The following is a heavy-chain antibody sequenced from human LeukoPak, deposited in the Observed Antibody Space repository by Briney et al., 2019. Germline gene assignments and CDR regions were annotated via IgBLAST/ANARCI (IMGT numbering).Heavy chain of an antibody. Sequence: ASVKVSCKASGYTFTSYYMHWVRQAPGQGLEWMGIINPSGGSTSYAQKFQGRVTMTRDTSTSTVYMELSSLRSKDTAVYYCARSLYANNWFDPWGQGTLVTVSS. CDR2: INPSGGST. V-gene: IGHV1-46*01. CDR1: GYTFTSYY. CDR3: ARSLYANNWFDP. D-gene: IGHD5/OR15-5a*01. J-gene: IGHJ5*02.